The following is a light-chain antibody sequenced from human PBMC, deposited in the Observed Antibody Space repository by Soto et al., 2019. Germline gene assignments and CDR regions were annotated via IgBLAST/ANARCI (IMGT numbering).Light chain of an antibody. J-gene: IGKJ1*01. V-gene: IGKV3-20*01. CDR2: GAS. CDR3: QQYGSSPRT. Sequence: EIVLTQSPGTLSLSPGERATLSCRASQSVSSTYLAWYQQKPGQAPRLLIYGASTRGTGIPDRFSGSGSGTDFTFTISRLEPEDFAVYFCQQYGSSPRTFGQGTKVEIK. CDR1: QSVSSTY.